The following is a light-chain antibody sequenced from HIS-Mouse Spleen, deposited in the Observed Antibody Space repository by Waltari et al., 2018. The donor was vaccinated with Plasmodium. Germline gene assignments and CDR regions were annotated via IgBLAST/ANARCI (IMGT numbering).Light chain of an antibody. CDR1: QLGDKY. CDR3: QAWDSSTVV. J-gene: IGLJ2*01. CDR2: QDS. Sequence: SYELTQPPSVSVSPGQTASLTCSGDQLGDKYACWYQQKPGQSPVPVIYQDSKRPSGIPERFSGSNSGNTATLTISGTQAMDEADYYCQAWDSSTVVFGGGTKLTVL. V-gene: IGLV3-1*01.